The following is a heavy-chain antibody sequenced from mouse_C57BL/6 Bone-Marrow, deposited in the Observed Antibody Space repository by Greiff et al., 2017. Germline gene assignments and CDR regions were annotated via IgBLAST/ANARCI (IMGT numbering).Heavy chain of an antibody. V-gene: IGHV1-63*01. J-gene: IGHJ4*01. D-gene: IGHD4-1*01. CDR1: GYTFTNYW. CDR2: IYPGGGYT. Sequence: VKLQESGAELVRPGTSVKMSCKASGYTFTNYWIGWAKQRPGHGLEWIGDIYPGGGYTNYSEKFKGKATLTADQSSSTAYMQFRSLTSEDSAIYYCARLGTGTYAMDYWGQGTSVTVSS. CDR3: ARLGTGTYAMDY.